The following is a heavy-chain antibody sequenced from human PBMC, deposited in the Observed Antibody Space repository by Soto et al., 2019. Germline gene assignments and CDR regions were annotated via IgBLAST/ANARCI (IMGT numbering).Heavy chain of an antibody. D-gene: IGHD5-18*01. V-gene: IGHV3-23*01. J-gene: IGHJ4*02. CDR1: VFTFSSYA. CDR3: AKYSSRDTAMATLYYFDY. Sequence: TGGSLRLSCAASVFTFSSYAMSWVRQAPGKGLEWVSAISGSGGSTYYADSVKGRFTISRDNSKNTLYLQMNSLRAEDTAVYYCAKYSSRDTAMATLYYFDYWGQGTLVTVSS. CDR2: ISGSGGST.